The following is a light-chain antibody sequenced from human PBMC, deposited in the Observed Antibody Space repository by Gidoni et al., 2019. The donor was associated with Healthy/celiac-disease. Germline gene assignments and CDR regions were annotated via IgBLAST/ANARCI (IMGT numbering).Light chain of an antibody. CDR2: GSS. CDR3: QQYNNWPL. J-gene: IGKJ3*01. Sequence: EIVMTQSPATLSVSPGERATLSCRASQSVSSNLAWYQQKPGQAPRLLIYGSSTRATGIPARCSGSGSGTEFILTISSLQSEDVAVYYCQQYNNWPLFGPGTKVDIK. V-gene: IGKV3-15*01. CDR1: QSVSSN.